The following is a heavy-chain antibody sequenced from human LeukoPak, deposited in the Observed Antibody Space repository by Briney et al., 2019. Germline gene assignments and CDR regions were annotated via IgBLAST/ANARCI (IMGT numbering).Heavy chain of an antibody. J-gene: IGHJ5*02. V-gene: IGHV4-38-2*02. D-gene: IGHD3-22*01. CDR2: IYHSGST. CDR1: GYSISSGYY. Sequence: SETLSLTCTVSGYSISSGYYWGWIRQPPGKGLEWIGSIYHSGSTYYNPSLKSRVTISVDTSKNQFSLKLSSVTAADTAVYYCARDYYDSSGYTNWFDPWGQGTLVTVSS. CDR3: ARDYYDSSGYTNWFDP.